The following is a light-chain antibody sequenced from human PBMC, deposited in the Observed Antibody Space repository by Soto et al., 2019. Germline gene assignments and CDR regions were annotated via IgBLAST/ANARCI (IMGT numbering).Light chain of an antibody. J-gene: IGKJ4*01. CDR1: QSVNSY. CDR3: QQRGSWPLP. Sequence: EIVLTQSPATLSLSPGERATLSCRASQSVNSYLAWYQQKPGQAPRLLIYDASNRATGVPSRFSGSASGTDFTLTISSLAPQDFALYYCQQRGSWPLPLGGGTKVDI. V-gene: IGKV3-11*01. CDR2: DAS.